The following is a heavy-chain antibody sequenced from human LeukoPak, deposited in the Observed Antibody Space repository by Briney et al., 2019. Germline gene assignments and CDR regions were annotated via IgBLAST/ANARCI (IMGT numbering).Heavy chain of an antibody. J-gene: IGHJ6*03. CDR3: ASCPPLYYDFWSGPGWYYYMDV. CDR1: GFTFSSYT. D-gene: IGHD3-3*01. V-gene: IGHV3-21*01. CDR2: ISSRSTYI. Sequence: GGSLRLSCAASGFTFSSYTMNWVRQAPGKGLEWVSSISSRSTYIYYADSVKGRFTISRDNAKNSLFLQMNSLRAEDTAVYYCASCPPLYYDFWSGPGWYYYMDVWGKGTTVTVSS.